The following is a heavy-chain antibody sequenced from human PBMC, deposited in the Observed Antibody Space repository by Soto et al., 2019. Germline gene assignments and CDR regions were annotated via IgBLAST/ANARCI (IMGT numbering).Heavy chain of an antibody. J-gene: IGHJ4*02. V-gene: IGHV4-39*01. D-gene: IGHD6-25*01. Sequence: QVQLQESGPGLVKPSETLSLTCTVSGASISSRDYYWGWIRQPPGKGLEWIASMYYGVSNYYNPSLKSRVTISADTSKNQFSLKVSSVTAADTAVYYCARRRDLCGAYFDFWGQGTLVTVSA. CDR3: ARRRDLCGAYFDF. CDR2: MYYGVSN. CDR1: GASISSRDYY.